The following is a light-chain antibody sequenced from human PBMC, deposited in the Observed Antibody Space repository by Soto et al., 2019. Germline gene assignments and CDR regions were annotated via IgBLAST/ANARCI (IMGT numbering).Light chain of an antibody. CDR2: DAS. CDR3: HHYGSSLPDT. CDR1: QSVANY. Sequence: EIVMPQSPATLSLSPGERATLSCRASQSVANYLAWYQQKPGQAPRLLIYDASNRAAGVPARFSGSGSGTDCTLTISSLEPEDFAVYYYHHYGSSLPDTFGQGTKLEIK. V-gene: IGKV3-11*01. J-gene: IGKJ2*01.